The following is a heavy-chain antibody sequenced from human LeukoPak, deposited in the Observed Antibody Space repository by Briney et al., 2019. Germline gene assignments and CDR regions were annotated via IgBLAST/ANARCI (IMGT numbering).Heavy chain of an antibody. CDR2: IIPIFGTA. V-gene: IGHV1-69*13. Sequence: ASLKVSCKASGGTFSSYAISWVRQAPGQGLEWMGGIIPIFGTANYAQKFQGRVTITADESTSTAYMELSSLRSEDTAVYYCARGPMGAVVAAILEYFQHWGQGTLVTVSS. CDR3: ARGPMGAVVAAILEYFQH. J-gene: IGHJ1*01. CDR1: GGTFSSYA. D-gene: IGHD2-15*01.